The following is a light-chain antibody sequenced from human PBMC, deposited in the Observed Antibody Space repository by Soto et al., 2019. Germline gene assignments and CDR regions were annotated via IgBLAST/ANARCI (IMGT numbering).Light chain of an antibody. CDR3: SSYTDRKNLV. V-gene: IGLV1-47*01. J-gene: IGLJ1*01. CDR2: RNN. CDR1: SSNIGSNY. Sequence: QSVLTQPPSASGTPGQRVTISCSGSSSNIGSNYVYWYQQVPGTAPKLLIYRNNQRPSGVPDRFSGSKSGTSASLAISGLRSEDEADYYCSSYTDRKNLVFGTGTKLTVL.